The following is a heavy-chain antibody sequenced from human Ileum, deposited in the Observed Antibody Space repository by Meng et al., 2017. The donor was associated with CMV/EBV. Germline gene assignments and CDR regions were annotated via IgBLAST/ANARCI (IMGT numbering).Heavy chain of an antibody. Sequence: FGSYAMSWVRQAAGKGLEWVSAISGSGGSTYYADSVEGRFTISRDNSKNTLYLQMNSLRAEDTAVYYCAKDDHYYDSSGYYRAGYDYWGQGTLVTVSS. CDR2: ISGSGGST. CDR3: AKDDHYYDSSGYYRAGYDY. V-gene: IGHV3-23*01. D-gene: IGHD3-22*01. CDR1: FGSYA. J-gene: IGHJ4*02.